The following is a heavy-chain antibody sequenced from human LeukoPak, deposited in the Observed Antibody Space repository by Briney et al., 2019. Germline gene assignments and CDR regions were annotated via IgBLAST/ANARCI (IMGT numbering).Heavy chain of an antibody. D-gene: IGHD3-22*01. V-gene: IGHV3-20*04. CDR1: GFTFDDYG. J-gene: IGHJ4*02. CDR2: INWNGGCT. CDR3: ARDMHDYSAYYLGY. Sequence: GGSLRLSCAASGFTFDDYGMSWVRQAPRKELEWVSGINWNGGCTGYADSVKGRVTTSRDNAKNSLYLQMNSLNAEDTALYYCARDMHDYSAYYLGYWGQGTLVTVSS.